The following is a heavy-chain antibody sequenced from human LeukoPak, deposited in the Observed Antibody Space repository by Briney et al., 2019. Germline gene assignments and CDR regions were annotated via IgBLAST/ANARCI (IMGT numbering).Heavy chain of an antibody. CDR2: IYTSGST. CDR3: ARHGTLGLPIYYFDY. J-gene: IGHJ4*02. CDR1: GGSISSYY. D-gene: IGHD3-16*01. V-gene: IGHV4-4*09. Sequence: SETLSLTCTVSGGSISSYYWSWIRQPPGKGLEWIGYIYTSGSTNYNPSLKSRVTISVDTSKNQFSLKLSSVPAADTAVYYCARHGTLGLPIYYFDYWGQGTLVTVSS.